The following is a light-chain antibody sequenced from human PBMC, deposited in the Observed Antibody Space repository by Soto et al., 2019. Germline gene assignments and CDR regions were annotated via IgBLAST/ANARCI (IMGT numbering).Light chain of an antibody. Sequence: QSVLTQSPSASASLGASVKLTCTLSSGHTTSAIAWHQQQPQKGPRYLMKVNSDGSHSKGDGIPDRFSGSSSGAERYLTISSLQFEDEADYYCQTWGTDSFVVFGGGTKLTVL. CDR3: QTWGTDSFVV. CDR2: VNSDGSH. J-gene: IGLJ2*01. V-gene: IGLV4-69*01. CDR1: SGHTTSA.